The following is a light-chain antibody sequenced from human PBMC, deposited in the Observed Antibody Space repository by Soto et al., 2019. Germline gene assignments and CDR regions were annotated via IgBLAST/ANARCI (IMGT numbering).Light chain of an antibody. V-gene: IGKV3-20*01. Sequence: EIVLTQSPCTLSLSAGERATLSCKASQSVGSIYSAWYQQRPGQAPRLLISGASTRATGIPVRFSGSVSGTDFTLTISGLEPEDFAVYYCQQYGSSSITFRQGTRLEIK. J-gene: IGKJ5*01. CDR3: QQYGSSSIT. CDR2: GAS. CDR1: QSVGSIY.